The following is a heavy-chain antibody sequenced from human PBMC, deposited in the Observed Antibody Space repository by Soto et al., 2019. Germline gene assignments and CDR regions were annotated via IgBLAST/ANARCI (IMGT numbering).Heavy chain of an antibody. V-gene: IGHV3-23*01. CDR3: ARYIPGVRYYGMDV. CDR2: IGESGTPT. D-gene: IGHD2-2*01. Sequence: EVQLLESGVGLVQPGGSLRLSCAASGFTFSSYAMKWVRQAPGKGLEWVSLIGESGTPTYYADSVKGRFTISSDNSGNTLLLEMYSLRAEDRAVYYCARYIPGVRYYGMDVWGPGTTVSASS. J-gene: IGHJ6*01. CDR1: GFTFSSYA.